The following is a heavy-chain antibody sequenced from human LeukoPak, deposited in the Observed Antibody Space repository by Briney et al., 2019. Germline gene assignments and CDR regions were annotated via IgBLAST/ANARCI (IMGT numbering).Heavy chain of an antibody. J-gene: IGHJ4*02. D-gene: IGHD4-17*01. Sequence: PSETLSLTCTVSGGSVSSGSYYWSWIRQPPGKGLDWIGYIYYSGSTNYNPSLKSRVTISVDTSKNQFSLKLSSVTAADTAVYYCARASVTTYLPHFDYWGQGTLVTVSS. CDR2: IYYSGST. CDR1: GGSVSSGSYY. V-gene: IGHV4-61*01. CDR3: ARASVTTYLPHFDY.